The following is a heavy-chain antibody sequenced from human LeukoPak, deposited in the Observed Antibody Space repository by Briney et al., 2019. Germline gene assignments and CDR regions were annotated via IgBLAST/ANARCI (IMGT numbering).Heavy chain of an antibody. Sequence: ASVKVSCKVSGYTLTELSMHWVRQAPGRGLEWMGGFDPEDGETIYAQKFQGRVTMTEDTSTDTAYMELSSLRSEDTAVYYCAKLGATTWNAFDIWGQGAMVTVSP. CDR1: GYTLTELS. CDR2: FDPEDGET. J-gene: IGHJ3*02. D-gene: IGHD1-26*01. V-gene: IGHV1-24*01. CDR3: AKLGATTWNAFDI.